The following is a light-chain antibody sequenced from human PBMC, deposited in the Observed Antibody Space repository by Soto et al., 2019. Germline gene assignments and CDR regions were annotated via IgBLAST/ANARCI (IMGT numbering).Light chain of an antibody. J-gene: IGLJ1*01. Sequence: QSVLTQPASVSGSPGQSITISCTGTSSDVGGYNYVSWYQQHPGKAPKLMIYEVTNRPSGVSNRFSGSKSGNTASLTISGLQAEDEADYYCSSYTSRSTLVFGTGNKVTVL. CDR2: EVT. CDR1: SSDVGGYNY. CDR3: SSYTSRSTLV. V-gene: IGLV2-14*01.